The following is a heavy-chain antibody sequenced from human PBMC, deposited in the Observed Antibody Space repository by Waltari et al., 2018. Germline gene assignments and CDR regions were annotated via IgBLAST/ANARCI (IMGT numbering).Heavy chain of an antibody. V-gene: IGHV4-39*07. CDR3: ARVEGRMSLHAFDI. Sequence: QLQLQESGPGLVKPSETLSLTCTVSGGSISSSSYYWGWIRQPPGKGLEWIGSIYYSGSTYYNPSLKSRVTISVDTSKNQFSLKLSSVTAADTAVYYCARVEGRMSLHAFDIWGQGTMVTVSS. CDR1: GGSISSSSYY. J-gene: IGHJ3*02. CDR2: IYYSGST.